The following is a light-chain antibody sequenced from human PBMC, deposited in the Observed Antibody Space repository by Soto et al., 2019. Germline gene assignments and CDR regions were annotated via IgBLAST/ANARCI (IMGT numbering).Light chain of an antibody. CDR1: QSVSSY. Sequence: EIVLTKSPATLYLSPGERATLSCRASQSVSSYLAWYQQKPGQAPRLLIYDASHRATGIPARFSGSGSGTDFTLTSSNREPEDFAVYYCQQRSNWPLTFGGGTKVEIK. V-gene: IGKV3-11*01. CDR3: QQRSNWPLT. J-gene: IGKJ4*01. CDR2: DAS.